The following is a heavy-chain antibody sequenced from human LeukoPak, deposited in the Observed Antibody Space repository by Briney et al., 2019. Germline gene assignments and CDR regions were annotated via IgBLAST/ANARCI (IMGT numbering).Heavy chain of an antibody. CDR2: TYYRSKWYN. Sequence: SQTLSLTCAISGDSVSNNSAAWNWIRQSPSRGLEWLGRTYYRSKWYNDYAVSVKSRITINPDTSKNQFSLQLNSVTPEDTAVYYCARDVDIAAAGYYYYYGMDVWGQGTTVTVSS. D-gene: IGHD6-13*01. J-gene: IGHJ6*02. CDR3: ARDVDIAAAGYYYYYGMDV. CDR1: GDSVSNNSAA. V-gene: IGHV6-1*01.